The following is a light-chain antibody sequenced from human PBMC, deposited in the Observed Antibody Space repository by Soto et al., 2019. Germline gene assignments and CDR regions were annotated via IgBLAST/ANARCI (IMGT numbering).Light chain of an antibody. CDR3: QQFYSPPRFT. CDR1: QAVFRDSSGRHL. J-gene: IGKJ2*01. Sequence: DIVMTQSPDSLAVSLGERASITCRSSQAVFRDSSGRHLLAWYQQKPGQPPKLLIYWASTRESGVPDRFSGSGSGTDFTLTISSLQAEDVAVYYCQQFYSPPRFTFGQGTKLEI. V-gene: IGKV4-1*01. CDR2: WAS.